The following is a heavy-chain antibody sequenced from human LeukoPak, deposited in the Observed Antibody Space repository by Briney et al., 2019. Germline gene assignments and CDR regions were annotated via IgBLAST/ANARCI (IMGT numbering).Heavy chain of an antibody. CDR3: ARDPADFWSGYPFDY. D-gene: IGHD3-3*01. Sequence: SVKVSCKASRGTFSSYAISWVRQAPGQGLGWMGRIIPIFGTANYAQKFQARVTITMDESTSTAYMELSSLRSEDTAVYYCARDPADFWSGYPFDYWGQGTLVTVSS. CDR2: IIPIFGTA. J-gene: IGHJ4*02. CDR1: RGTFSSYA. V-gene: IGHV1-69*05.